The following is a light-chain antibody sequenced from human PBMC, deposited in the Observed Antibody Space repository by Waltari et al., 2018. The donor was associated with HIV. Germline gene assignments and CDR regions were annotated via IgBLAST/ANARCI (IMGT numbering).Light chain of an antibody. CDR3: QVWDSDSDHYV. Sequence: SFVLTQPPSVSVAPGQTATITCGGNTIGRRSVHWYQQKPGQAPVLVSYDNDNRPSGIPERFSGSKYGNTATLTITRVEVGDEADYYCQVWDSDSDHYVFGTGTEVTVL. CDR1: TIGRRS. V-gene: IGLV3-21*02. CDR2: DND. J-gene: IGLJ1*01.